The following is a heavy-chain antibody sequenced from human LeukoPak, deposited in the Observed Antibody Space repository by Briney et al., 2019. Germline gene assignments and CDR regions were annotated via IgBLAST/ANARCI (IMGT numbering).Heavy chain of an antibody. CDR2: ISSSSSYI. V-gene: IGHV3-21*05. CDR1: GFTFSSYS. J-gene: IGHJ4*02. CDR3: ARDGGSYLSDY. Sequence: GGSLRLSCAASGFTFSSYSMNWVRQAPGKGLEWVSYISSSSSYIYYADSVKGRFTISRDNAKNSLYLQMNSLRAEDTAVYYCARDGGSYLSDYWGQGTLVTVSS. D-gene: IGHD1-26*01.